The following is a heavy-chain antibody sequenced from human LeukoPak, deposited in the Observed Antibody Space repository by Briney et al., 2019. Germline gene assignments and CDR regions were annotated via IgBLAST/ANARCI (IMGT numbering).Heavy chain of an antibody. V-gene: IGHV4-39*07. D-gene: IGHD3-10*01. Sequence: SETLSLTCTVSGGSISSSSYYWGWIRQPPGKGLEWIGSIYYSGSTYYNPSLKSRVTISVDTSKNQFSLKLSSVTAADTAVYYCAREAVRGVIPLYYMDVWGKGTTVTISS. CDR1: GGSISSSSYY. J-gene: IGHJ6*03. CDR3: AREAVRGVIPLYYMDV. CDR2: IYYSGST.